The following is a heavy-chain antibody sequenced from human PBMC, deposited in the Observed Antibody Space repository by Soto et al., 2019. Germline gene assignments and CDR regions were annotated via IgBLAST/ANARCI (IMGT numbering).Heavy chain of an antibody. CDR1: GFTFSSYG. D-gene: IGHD3-22*01. CDR2: IWYDASNK. CDR3: AKGPNYYDSSGYPGLDY. V-gene: IGHV3-33*06. J-gene: IGHJ4*02. Sequence: GGSLRLSCAASGFTFSSYGMHWVRQAPGKGLEWVALIWYDASNKYYTDSVKGRFTISRDNSKNTLYLQMNSLRAEDTAVYYCAKGPNYYDSSGYPGLDYWGKGTLVTVSS.